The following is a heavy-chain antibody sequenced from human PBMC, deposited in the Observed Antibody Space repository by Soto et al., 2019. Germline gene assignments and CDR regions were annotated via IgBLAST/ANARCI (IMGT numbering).Heavy chain of an antibody. J-gene: IGHJ3*02. CDR1: GFTFSSYG. CDR3: AKGVYPYDSSGYYGHDAFDI. D-gene: IGHD3-22*01. CDR2: ISYDGSNK. Sequence: QVQLVESGGGVVQPGRSLRLSCEASGFTFSSYGMHWVRQAPGKGLEWVAVISYDGSNKNYPDSVKGRFTISRDNSKNTLYVQMNSLSAEATAVYYCAKGVYPYDSSGYYGHDAFDIWGQGTMVTVSS. V-gene: IGHV3-30*18.